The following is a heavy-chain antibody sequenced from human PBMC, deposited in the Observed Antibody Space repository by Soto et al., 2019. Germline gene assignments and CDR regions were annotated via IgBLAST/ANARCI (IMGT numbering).Heavy chain of an antibody. D-gene: IGHD2-15*01. CDR1: GFTFSSYS. V-gene: IGHV3-48*01. CDR3: ARDGYCSGGSCPIYYYYYMDV. Sequence: GGSLRLSCAASGFTFSSYSMNWVRQAPGKGLEWVSYISSSSSTIYYADSVKGRFTISRDNATNSLYLQMNSLRAEDTAVYYCARDGYCSGGSCPIYYYYYMDVWGKGTTVTVSS. J-gene: IGHJ6*03. CDR2: ISSSSSTI.